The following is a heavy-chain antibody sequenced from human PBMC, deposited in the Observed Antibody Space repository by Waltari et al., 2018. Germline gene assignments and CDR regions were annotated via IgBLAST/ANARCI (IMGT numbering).Heavy chain of an antibody. CDR1: GYTFTDYY. V-gene: IGHV1-69-2*01. Sequence: EVQLVQSGAEVKKPGATVKISCKASGYTFTDYYMHWVQQAPGKGLEWMGRVDPEDGETIYAEKFQGRVTITADTSTDTTYMELSSLRSEDTAVYYCATDARYNWNFNWFDPWGQGTLVIVSS. CDR3: ATDARYNWNFNWFDP. J-gene: IGHJ5*02. D-gene: IGHD1-7*01. CDR2: VDPEDGET.